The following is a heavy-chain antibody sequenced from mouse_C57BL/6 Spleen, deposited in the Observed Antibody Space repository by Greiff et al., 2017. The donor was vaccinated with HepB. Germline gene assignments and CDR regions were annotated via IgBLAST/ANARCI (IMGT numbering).Heavy chain of an antibody. CDR2: IYPGDGDT. CDR1: GYAFSSSW. CDR3: ASPYYYGSSPFDY. Sequence: QVQLQQSGPELVKPGASVKISCKASGYAFSSSWMNWVKQRPGKGLEWIGRIYPGDGDTNYNGKFKGKATLTADKSSSTAYMQVSSLTSEDSAVYFCASPYYYGSSPFDYWGQGTTLTVSS. D-gene: IGHD1-1*01. J-gene: IGHJ2*01. V-gene: IGHV1-82*01.